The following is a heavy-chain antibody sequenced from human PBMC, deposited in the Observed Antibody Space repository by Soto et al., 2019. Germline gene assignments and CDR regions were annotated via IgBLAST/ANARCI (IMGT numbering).Heavy chain of an antibody. D-gene: IGHD2-15*01. V-gene: IGHV3-9*01. CDR1: GFTFDDYA. CDR2: ISWNSGSI. CDR3: AKDICSGGSCYYYYGMDV. J-gene: IGHJ6*02. Sequence: PGGSLRLSCAASGFTFDDYAMHWVRQAPGKGLEWVSGISWNSGSIGYADSVKGRFTISRDNAKNSLYLQMNSLRAEDTALYYCAKDICSGGSCYYYYGMDVWGQGTTVTVSS.